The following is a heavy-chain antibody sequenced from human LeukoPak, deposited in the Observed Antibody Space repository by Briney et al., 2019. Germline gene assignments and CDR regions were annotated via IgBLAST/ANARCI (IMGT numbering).Heavy chain of an antibody. CDR3: ARGSSYGFSMAY. Sequence: ASVKVSCKASGYTFTGYYIHWMRQAPGQGLEWMGWMNPNSGNTGYAQKFQGRVTMTRNTSISTAYMELSSLRSEDTAVYYCARGSSYGFSMAYWGQGTLVIVSS. CDR1: GYTFTGYY. V-gene: IGHV1-8*02. D-gene: IGHD3-16*01. J-gene: IGHJ4*02. CDR2: MNPNSGNT.